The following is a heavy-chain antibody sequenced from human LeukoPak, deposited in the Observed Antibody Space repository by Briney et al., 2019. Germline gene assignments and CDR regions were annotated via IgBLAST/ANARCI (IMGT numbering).Heavy chain of an antibody. D-gene: IGHD4/OR15-4a*01. CDR2: IIPIFGTA. CDR1: GGTFSSYA. Sequence: SVKVSCKASGGTFSSYAISWVRQAPGQGFEWMGRIIPIFGTANYAQKFQGRVTITTDESTSTAYMELSSLRSEDTAVYYCARGGASDDAFDIWGQGTMVTVSS. CDR3: ARGGASDDAFDI. J-gene: IGHJ3*02. V-gene: IGHV1-69*05.